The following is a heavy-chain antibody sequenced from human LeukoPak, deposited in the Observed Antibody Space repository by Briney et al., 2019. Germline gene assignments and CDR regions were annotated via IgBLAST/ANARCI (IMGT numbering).Heavy chain of an antibody. CDR3: ARGLGLDY. V-gene: IGHV1-2*02. D-gene: IGHD4-11*01. J-gene: IGHJ4*02. CDR2: INPSSGGT. CDR1: GYSLNAYY. Sequence: GASVKLSCTASGYSLNAYYMHWVRQAPGQGLEWMGWINPSSGGTKYAQKFQGRVTMARDTSISTTYMELSRLNSDDTAVYYCARGLGLDYWGQGTLVTVSS.